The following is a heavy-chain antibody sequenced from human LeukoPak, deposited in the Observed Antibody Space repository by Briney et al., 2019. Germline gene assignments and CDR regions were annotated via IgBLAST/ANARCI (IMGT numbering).Heavy chain of an antibody. CDR2: IYPGDSDT. D-gene: IGHD3-22*01. Sequence: PGESLKISCKGPGYSFTSYWIGGVRQIPGKGLEWMGIIYPGDSDTRYSPSFQGQVTISADKSISTAYLQWSSLKASDTAMYYCARGHSSGYYYSSFDYWGQGTLVTVSS. V-gene: IGHV5-51*01. CDR3: ARGHSSGYYYSSFDY. J-gene: IGHJ4*02. CDR1: GYSFTSYW.